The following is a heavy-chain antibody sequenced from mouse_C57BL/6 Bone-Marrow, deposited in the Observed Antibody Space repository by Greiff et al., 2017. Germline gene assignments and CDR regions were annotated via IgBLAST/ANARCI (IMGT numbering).Heavy chain of an antibody. V-gene: IGHV2-2*01. CDR3: ARNRDYGSSYVAH. D-gene: IGHD1-1*01. CDR1: GFSLTSYG. Sequence: QVQLKESGPGLVQPSQSLSITCTVSGFSLTSYGVHWVRQSPGKGLEWLGVIWSGGSTDYNAAFISRLSISKDNSKSQVFFKMNSLQADDTAIYYCARNRDYGSSYVAHWGQGTLVTVSA. CDR2: IWSGGST. J-gene: IGHJ3*01.